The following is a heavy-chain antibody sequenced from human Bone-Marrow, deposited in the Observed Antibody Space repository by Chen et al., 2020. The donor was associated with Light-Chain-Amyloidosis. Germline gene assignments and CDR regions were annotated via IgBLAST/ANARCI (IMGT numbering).Heavy chain of an antibody. J-gene: IGHJ4*02. D-gene: IGHD1-26*01. V-gene: IGHV3-30*02. Sequence: QVQLVESGGGVVQPGGSLRLSCAASGFTFSSYGMHWVRQAPGKGLEWVAFIRYDGSNKYYADSVKGRFTISRDNSKNTLYLQMNSLRIEDTAVYYCAKARLYSGSYWGIVDYWGQGTLVTVSS. CDR3: AKARLYSGSYWGIVDY. CDR2: IRYDGSNK. CDR1: GFTFSSYG.